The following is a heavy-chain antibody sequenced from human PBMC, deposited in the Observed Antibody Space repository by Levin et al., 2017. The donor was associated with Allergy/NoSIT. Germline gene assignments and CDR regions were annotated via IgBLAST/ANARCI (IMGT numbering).Heavy chain of an antibody. CDR1: GFTVSSNY. Sequence: QPGGSLRLSCAASGFTVSSNYMSWVRQAPGKGLEWVSVIYSGGSTYYADSVKGRFTISRDNSKNTLYLQMNSLRAEDTAVYYCAKTVTPFHFDYWGQGTLVTVSS. V-gene: IGHV3-53*01. J-gene: IGHJ4*02. CDR3: AKTVTPFHFDY. CDR2: IYSGGST. D-gene: IGHD4-17*01.